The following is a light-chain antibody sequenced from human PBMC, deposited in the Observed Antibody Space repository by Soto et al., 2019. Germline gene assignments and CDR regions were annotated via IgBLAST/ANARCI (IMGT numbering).Light chain of an antibody. CDR3: SSDTSSTLV. V-gene: IGLV2-14*01. CDR1: SSDVGDYNY. Sequence: QSALTQPASVSGSPGQSITISCTGASSDVGDYNYVSWYQQHPGKAPKLMIYDVTNRPAGVSNRFSGSKSGNTASLTISGLQAEDEADYYCSSDTSSTLVFGAGTKLTVL. J-gene: IGLJ2*01. CDR2: DVT.